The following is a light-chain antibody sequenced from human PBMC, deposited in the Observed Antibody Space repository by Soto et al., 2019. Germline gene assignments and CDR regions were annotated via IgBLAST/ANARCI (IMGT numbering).Light chain of an antibody. J-gene: IGKJ5*01. CDR1: QSVTNNY. CDR3: QQRNNSIT. V-gene: IGKV3D-20*02. CDR2: GAS. Sequence: EFVLSQSPGTLSLSTGERATLSCRASQSVTNNYLAWYQQRPGLAPRLLIYGASTRTAGIPDRFSGSGSGTDFTLTISSLEPEDSAVYYCQQRNNSITFGQGTRLEIK.